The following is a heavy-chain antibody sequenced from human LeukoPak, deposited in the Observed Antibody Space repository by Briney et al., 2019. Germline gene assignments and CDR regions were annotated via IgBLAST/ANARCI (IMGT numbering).Heavy chain of an antibody. CDR2: ISWNSGSR. J-gene: IGHJ4*02. CDR1: GFTFDDYA. Sequence: GGSLRLSCEASGFTFDDYAMHWVRQPPGKGLEWVSGISWNSGSRGYADSVKGRFTISRDNAKNSLDLQMSSLRAEDTAVYYCARDLHNWPYWGQGTLVTVSS. CDR3: ARDLHNWPY. V-gene: IGHV3-9*01. D-gene: IGHD5-24*01.